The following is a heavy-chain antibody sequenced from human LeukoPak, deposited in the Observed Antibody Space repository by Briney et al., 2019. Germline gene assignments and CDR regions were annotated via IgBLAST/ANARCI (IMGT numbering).Heavy chain of an antibody. Sequence: ASVTVSYKASGYTFTVYYMHWVRQAPGQGVGRMGWINNNRGGTKYTQNFQGRVTMTRDTSISTAYMEVSRLRSDDTAVYYCAREDSSGYDYWGQGTLVTVSS. CDR2: INNNRGGT. V-gene: IGHV1-2*02. D-gene: IGHD3-22*01. J-gene: IGHJ4*02. CDR1: GYTFTVYY. CDR3: AREDSSGYDY.